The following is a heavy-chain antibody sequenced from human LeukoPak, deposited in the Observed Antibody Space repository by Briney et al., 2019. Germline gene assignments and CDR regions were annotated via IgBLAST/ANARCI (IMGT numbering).Heavy chain of an antibody. CDR1: GFTFSSYG. V-gene: IGHV3-30*02. CDR2: IRYDGSNK. CDR3: AKGPYSSGRYRSAEYFQH. D-gene: IGHD6-19*01. J-gene: IGHJ1*01. Sequence: TGGSLRLSCAASGFTFSSYGMHWVRQAPGKGLEWVAFIRYDGSNKYYADSVKGRFTISRDNSKNTLYLQMNSLRAEDTAVYYCAKGPYSSGRYRSAEYFQHWGQGTLVTVSS.